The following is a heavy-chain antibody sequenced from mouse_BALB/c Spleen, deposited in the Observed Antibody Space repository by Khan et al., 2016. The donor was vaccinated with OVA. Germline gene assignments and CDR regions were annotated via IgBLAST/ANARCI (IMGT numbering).Heavy chain of an antibody. D-gene: IGHD2-12*01. CDR1: GYTFTTYW. V-gene: IGHV1-7*01. Sequence: QIQLVQSGAELAQPGASVKMSCQTSGYTFTTYWMHWVKQRPGQGLEWIGYINPSTGYTEYNTRFKDKATFTTDKSTSTAYIQMSRLTSEDSAVYYFTIRELYDIFAYWGQGTLVTVSA. CDR3: TIRELYDIFAY. CDR2: INPSTGYT. J-gene: IGHJ3*01.